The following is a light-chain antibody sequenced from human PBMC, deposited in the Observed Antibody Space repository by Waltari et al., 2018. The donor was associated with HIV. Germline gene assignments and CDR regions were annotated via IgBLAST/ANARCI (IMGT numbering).Light chain of an antibody. Sequence: SYELTQPPSVSVSPGQTASITCSGDKLGDKYAYWYQQKPGQSPVLVLYEDNKRPSGIPERLSGSNSGNTASLAITGLQAEDEADYYCQSYDSILSGSWVFGGGTKLTVL. CDR1: KLGDKY. J-gene: IGLJ3*02. V-gene: IGLV3-1*01. CDR2: EDN. CDR3: QSYDSILSGSWV.